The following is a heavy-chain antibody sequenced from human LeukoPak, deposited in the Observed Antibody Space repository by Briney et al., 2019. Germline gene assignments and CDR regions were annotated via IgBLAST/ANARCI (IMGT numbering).Heavy chain of an antibody. J-gene: IGHJ4*02. CDR1: GFTFSSYS. CDR3: AKAYYDFWSGVDY. Sequence: GGSLRLSCAASGFTFSSYSMNWVRQAPGKGLEWVSAISGSGGSTYYADSVKGRFTISRDNSKNTLYLQMNSLRAEDTAVYYCAKAYYDFWSGVDYWGQGALVTVSS. V-gene: IGHV3-23*01. D-gene: IGHD3-3*01. CDR2: ISGSGGST.